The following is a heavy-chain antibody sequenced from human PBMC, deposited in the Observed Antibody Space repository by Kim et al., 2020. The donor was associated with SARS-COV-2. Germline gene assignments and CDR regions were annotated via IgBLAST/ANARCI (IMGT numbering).Heavy chain of an antibody. CDR2: INHSGST. CDR3: ARVISYGSGSRLLPLLDY. J-gene: IGHJ4*02. V-gene: IGHV4-34*01. Sequence: SETLSLTCAVYGGSFSGYYWSWIRQPPGKGLEWIGEINHSGSTNYNPSLKSRVTISVDTSKNQFSLKLSSVTAADTAVYYCARVISYGSGSRLLPLLDYWGQGTLVTVSS. D-gene: IGHD3-10*01. CDR1: GGSFSGYY.